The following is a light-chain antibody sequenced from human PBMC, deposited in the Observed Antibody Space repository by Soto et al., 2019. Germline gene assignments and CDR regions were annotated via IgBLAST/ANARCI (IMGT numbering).Light chain of an antibody. V-gene: IGKV3-20*01. Sequence: EIVMTQSPATLSVSPGERATLSCRAGQSVSSDLAWYQQKPGQAPRLLIYGASTRATGIPARFSGNGSGTDFTLTISRLEPEDFAVYYCQQYGSSPPITFGQGTRLEIK. J-gene: IGKJ5*01. CDR1: QSVSSD. CDR3: QQYGSSPPIT. CDR2: GAS.